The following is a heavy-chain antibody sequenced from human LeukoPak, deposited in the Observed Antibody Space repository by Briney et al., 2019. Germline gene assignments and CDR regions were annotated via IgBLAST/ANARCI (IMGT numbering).Heavy chain of an antibody. Sequence: APVKVSCKASGYTFTSYGISWVRQAPGQGLEWMGWISAYNGNTNYAQKLQGRVTMTTDTSTSTAYMELRSLRSDDTAVYYCARGTPSVHYYYGMDVWGQGTTVTVSS. V-gene: IGHV1-18*01. CDR2: ISAYNGNT. CDR3: ARGTPSVHYYYGMDV. D-gene: IGHD1-26*01. CDR1: GYTFTSYG. J-gene: IGHJ6*02.